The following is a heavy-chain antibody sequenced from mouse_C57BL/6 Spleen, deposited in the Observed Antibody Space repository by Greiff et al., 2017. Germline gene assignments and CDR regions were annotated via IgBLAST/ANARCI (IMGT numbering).Heavy chain of an antibody. V-gene: IGHV14-1*01. CDR2: IDPEDGAT. CDR3: TTLYGYDVGFDF. J-gene: IGHJ2*01. D-gene: IGHD2-2*01. CDR1: GFNIKDYY. Sequence: VQLQQSGAELVRPGASVKLSCTASGFNIKDYYMRWVKQRPEQGLEWIGRIDPEDGATEYDPKFPGKATMTADTSSNTAFLQLSSLTSEDTAVYYCTTLYGYDVGFDFWGTGTTLTVSS.